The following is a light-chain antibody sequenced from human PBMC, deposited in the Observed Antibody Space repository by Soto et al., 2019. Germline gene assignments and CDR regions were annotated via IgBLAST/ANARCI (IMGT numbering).Light chain of an antibody. J-gene: IGKJ4*01. Sequence: EIVLTQSPATLSLSPGERATLSCRASQSVSSYLAWYQQKPGQAPRLLIYDASNRATGIPARFSGSGSGQDFTLTISSLEPEDFAVYYCQQRSNWPPRTFGGGTKVEIK. CDR1: QSVSSY. CDR2: DAS. V-gene: IGKV3-11*01. CDR3: QQRSNWPPRT.